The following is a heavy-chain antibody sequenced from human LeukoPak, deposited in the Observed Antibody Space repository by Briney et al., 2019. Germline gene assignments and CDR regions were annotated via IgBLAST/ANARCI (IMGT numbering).Heavy chain of an antibody. J-gene: IGHJ3*02. CDR3: ARRLGGADVFDI. CDR1: GYSFSSYW. Sequence: GESLKISCKGSGYSFSSYWIAWVRQMPGKGLEWMGIIYPGDSDSRSFQGQVTTSADKSINTAYLQWSSLKASDSGMYYCARRLGGADVFDIWGQGTMVTVSS. D-gene: IGHD3-16*01. CDR2: IYPGDSD. V-gene: IGHV5-51*01.